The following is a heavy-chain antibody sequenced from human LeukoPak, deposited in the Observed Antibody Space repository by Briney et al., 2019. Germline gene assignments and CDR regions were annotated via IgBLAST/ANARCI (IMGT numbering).Heavy chain of an antibody. Sequence: PGGSLRLSCAASGFTFDDYTMHWVRQAPGKGLQWVSLISWDGGSTYYADSVKGRFTISRDNSKNSLYLQMNSLRTEDTALYYCAKGMDKSNIGSGYDIYYYYCYMDVWGKGTTVTVSS. CDR1: GFTFDDYT. V-gene: IGHV3-43*01. D-gene: IGHD5-12*01. CDR2: ISWDGGST. CDR3: AKGMDKSNIGSGYDIYYYYCYMDV. J-gene: IGHJ6*03.